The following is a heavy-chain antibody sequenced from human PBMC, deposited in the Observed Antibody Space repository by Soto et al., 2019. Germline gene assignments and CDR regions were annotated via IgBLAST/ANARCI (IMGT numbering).Heavy chain of an antibody. CDR3: ARGRYGDY. CDR2: ISAHNGNT. V-gene: IGHV1-18*01. Sequence: QVHLVQSGAEVKKPGASVKVSCKGSGYACTTYGITWVRQAPGQGLEWMGWISAHNGNTNYAQKLEGRVTVTSDTSTSTAYMELRSLRADDTAVYYCARGRYGDYWGQGALVTVSS. J-gene: IGHJ4*02. CDR1: GYACTTYG. D-gene: IGHD1-1*01.